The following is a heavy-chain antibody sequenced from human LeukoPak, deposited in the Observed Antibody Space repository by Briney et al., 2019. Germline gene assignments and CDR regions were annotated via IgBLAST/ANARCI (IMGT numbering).Heavy chain of an antibody. V-gene: IGHV4-59*01. Sequence: SETLSLTCTVSGGSISSYYWSWIRQPPGKGLEWIGYIYNSGSTNYNPSLKSRVTISLDTSKNQLSMKLRSVTAADTAVYYCARGPHVFYCSSTSCYHWFDPWGQGTLVTVSS. D-gene: IGHD2-2*01. J-gene: IGHJ5*02. CDR1: GGSISSYY. CDR2: IYNSGST. CDR3: ARGPHVFYCSSTSCYHWFDP.